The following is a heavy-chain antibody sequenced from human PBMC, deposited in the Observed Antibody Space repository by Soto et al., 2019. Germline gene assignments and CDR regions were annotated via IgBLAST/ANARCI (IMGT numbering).Heavy chain of an antibody. CDR2: ISPHNRNT. CDR1: GYTFGHFY. Sequence: GASVKVSCKASGYTFGHFYITWVRQAPGQGLEWMGAISPHNRNTNYAEKFRGRVTMTTDTSTTTAYMELRSLRSDDTAVYYCARDEGGYDILTGYYKPPPFARGGRGARV. J-gene: IGHJ2*01. CDR3: ARDEGGYDILTGYYKPPPFAR. D-gene: IGHD3-9*01. V-gene: IGHV1-18*01.